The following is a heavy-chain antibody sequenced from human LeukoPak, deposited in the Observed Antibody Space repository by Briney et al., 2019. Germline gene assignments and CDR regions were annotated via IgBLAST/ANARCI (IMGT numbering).Heavy chain of an antibody. D-gene: IGHD2-15*01. J-gene: IGHJ5*02. CDR3: VREAGYCASVCLKSNWFDP. CDR2: ISNGNT. Sequence: GGSLRLSCAASGFPFSNHAMSWVRQPPGKGLEWVAAISNGNTYYADSVRGRFAISRDDSKNMVYLQMNSLRDEDTALYYCVREAGYCASVCLKSNWFDPWAREPRSPSLQ. CDR1: GFPFSNHA. V-gene: IGHV3-23*01.